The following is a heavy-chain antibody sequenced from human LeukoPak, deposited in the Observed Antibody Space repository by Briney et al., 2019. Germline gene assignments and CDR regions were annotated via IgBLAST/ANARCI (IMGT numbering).Heavy chain of an antibody. D-gene: IGHD3-9*01. CDR3: ARVDLLTGYYFFDY. J-gene: IGHJ4*02. CDR2: INPNSGGT. V-gene: IGHV1-2*02. CDR1: GYTFTGYY. Sequence: GASVKVSCKASGYTFTGYYMHWVRQAPGQGLEWMGWINPNSGGTNYAQKFQGRVTMTRDTSISTAYMELRSLGSDETAVFYCARVDLLTGYYFFDYWGQGTLVTVSS.